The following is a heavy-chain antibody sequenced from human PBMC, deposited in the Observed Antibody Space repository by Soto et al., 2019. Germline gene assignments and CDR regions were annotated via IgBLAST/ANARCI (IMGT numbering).Heavy chain of an antibody. CDR1: GGSFSGYY. CDR3: GRLVGNSWIDY. CDR2: INHSGST. V-gene: IGHV4-34*01. D-gene: IGHD6-13*01. J-gene: IGHJ4*02. Sequence: SETLSLTCAVYGGSFSGYYWSWIRQPPGKGLEWIGEINHSGSTNYNPSLKSRVTISVDTSQNQFSLHLTSVTPEDTAVYYCGRLVGNSWIDYWGQGTLVTVSS.